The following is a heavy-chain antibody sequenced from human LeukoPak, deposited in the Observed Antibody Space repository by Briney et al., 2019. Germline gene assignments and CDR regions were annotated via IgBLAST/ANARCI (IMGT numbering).Heavy chain of an antibody. J-gene: IGHJ4*02. D-gene: IGHD1-26*01. CDR3: ARDHVGSIPSPFDY. CDR1: GFTLSNYY. CDR2: INPSVGST. V-gene: IGHV1-46*01. Sequence: ASVKVSCKASGFTLSNYYIHWVRQAPGQGLECMGIINPSVGSTNYAQKFQGRVTMTSDTSTSTVYMELNRLRSEDTALYYCARDHVGSIPSPFDYWGQGTLITVSS.